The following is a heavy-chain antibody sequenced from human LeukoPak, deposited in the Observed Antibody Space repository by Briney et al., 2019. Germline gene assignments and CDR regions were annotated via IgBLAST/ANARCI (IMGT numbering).Heavy chain of an antibody. Sequence: SETLSLTCTVSGFSISSGYYWGWIRQPPGKGLEWIGTTHHTGNTYYNPSLKSRVTISVDTSNNAFSLKLTSVTAADTALYYCARDLAYSSSPSPTLQWGQGTLVTVSS. CDR3: ARDLAYSSSPSPTLQ. V-gene: IGHV4-38-2*02. CDR2: THHTGNT. D-gene: IGHD6-6*01. CDR1: GFSISSGYY. J-gene: IGHJ4*02.